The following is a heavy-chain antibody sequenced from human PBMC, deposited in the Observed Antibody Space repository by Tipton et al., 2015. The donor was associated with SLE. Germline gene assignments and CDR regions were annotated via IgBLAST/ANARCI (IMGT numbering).Heavy chain of an antibody. Sequence: SLRLSCAASEFSFSSYYMHWVRQTPGKGLVWVSRVYPDGVTTYYADSVSGRFTISRDNPKSTVYLQMNSLTVEDTGIYYCARRNSESGAFDIWGQGTLVTVSS. CDR3: ARRNSESGAFDI. CDR2: VYPDGVTT. CDR1: EFSFSSYY. J-gene: IGHJ3*02. D-gene: IGHD3-10*01. V-gene: IGHV3-74*01.